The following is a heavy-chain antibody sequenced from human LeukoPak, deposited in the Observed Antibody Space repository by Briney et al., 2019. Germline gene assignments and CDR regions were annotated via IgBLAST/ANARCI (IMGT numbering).Heavy chain of an antibody. CDR3: ARGKFCDSSVYYY. J-gene: IGHJ4*02. CDR1: GGSFSGYY. CDR2: INHSGST. D-gene: IGHD3-22*01. Sequence: SETLSLTCAVYGGSFSGYYWSWIRQPPGKGLEWIGEINHSGSTNYNPSLKSRVTISVDTSKNQFSLKLSSVTAADTAVYHCARGKFCDSSVYYYWGQGTLVTVSS. V-gene: IGHV4-34*01.